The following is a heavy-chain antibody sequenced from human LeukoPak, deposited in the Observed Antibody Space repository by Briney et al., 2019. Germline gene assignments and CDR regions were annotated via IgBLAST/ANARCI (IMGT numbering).Heavy chain of an antibody. CDR2: INHSGST. Sequence: SETLSLTCTVSGGSISSYYWSWIRQPPGKGLEWIGEINHSGSTNYNPSLKSRVTISVDTSKNQFSLKLSSVTAADTAVYYCARGLRGSYYYYYYYMDVWGKGTTVTVSS. CDR1: GGSISSYY. V-gene: IGHV4-34*01. J-gene: IGHJ6*03. D-gene: IGHD1-26*01. CDR3: ARGLRGSYYYYYYYMDV.